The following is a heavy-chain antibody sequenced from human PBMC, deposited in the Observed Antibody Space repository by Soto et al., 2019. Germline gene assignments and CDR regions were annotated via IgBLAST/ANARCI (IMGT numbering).Heavy chain of an antibody. CDR3: AKTHLLAHYFDY. J-gene: IGHJ4*02. CDR1: GFTFSSYA. V-gene: IGHV3-23*01. Sequence: GGSLRLSCAASGFTFSSYAMSWVRQAPGKGLEWVSAISGSGGSTYYADSVKDRFTISRDNSKNTLYLQMNSLRAEDTAVYYCAKTHLLAHYFDYWGQGTLVTVSS. CDR2: ISGSGGST.